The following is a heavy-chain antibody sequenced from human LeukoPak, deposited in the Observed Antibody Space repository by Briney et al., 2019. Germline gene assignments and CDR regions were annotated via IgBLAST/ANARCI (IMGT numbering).Heavy chain of an antibody. CDR1: GYTFTGYY. CDR2: INPNSGGT. J-gene: IGHJ4*02. D-gene: IGHD6-19*01. V-gene: IGHV1-2*06. CDR3: ARDIKVRSSGWYALYYFDY. Sequence: ASVKVSCKASGYTFTGYYIHWVRQAPGQGLEWMGRINPNSGGTNYAQKFQGRVTMTRDTSISTAYMELSSLRSEDTAVYYCARDIKVRSSGWYALYYFDYWGQGTLVTVSS.